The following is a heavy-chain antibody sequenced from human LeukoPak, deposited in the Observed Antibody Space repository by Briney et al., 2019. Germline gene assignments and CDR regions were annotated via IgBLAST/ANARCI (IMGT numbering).Heavy chain of an antibody. CDR2: IRSKANSYAT. V-gene: IGHV3-73*01. CDR1: GFTFSGSA. Sequence: GGSLRLSCAASGFTFSGSAMHWVRQASGKGLEWVGRIRSKANSYATAYAASVKGRFTISRDDSKNTAYLKMNSLKTEDTAVYYRTSLTTVTPPFDYGGQGTLVTVSS. D-gene: IGHD4-17*01. J-gene: IGHJ4*02. CDR3: TSLTTVTPPFDY.